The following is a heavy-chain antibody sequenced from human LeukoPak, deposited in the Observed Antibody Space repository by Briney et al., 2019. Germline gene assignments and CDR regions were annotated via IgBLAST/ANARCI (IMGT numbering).Heavy chain of an antibody. CDR1: GGSVDSNSYY. Sequence: PSETLSLTCTVSGGSVDSNSYYWGWIRQPPGKGLEWIGSMYFSGDTYYNPSLKSRVTISVGTSKNQFSLKLSSVTAADTAVYYCARGRRRYSSSWLGGYWGQGTLVTVSS. D-gene: IGHD6-13*01. J-gene: IGHJ4*02. CDR2: MYFSGDT. V-gene: IGHV4-39*07. CDR3: ARGRRRYSSSWLGGY.